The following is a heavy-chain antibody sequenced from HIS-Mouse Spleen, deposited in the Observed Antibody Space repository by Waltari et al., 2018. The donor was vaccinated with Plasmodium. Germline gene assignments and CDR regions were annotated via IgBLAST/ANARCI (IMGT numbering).Heavy chain of an antibody. CDR1: GFTCSSYG. D-gene: IGHD1-1*01. CDR2: IWYDGSNK. V-gene: IGHV3-33*06. CDR3: AKEEGNWNDDDAFDI. Sequence: QVQLVESGGGVVQPGRSLRLSCAASGFTCSSYGMHGVRQAPGKGLEWVAVIWYDGSNKYYADSVKGRFTISRDNSKNTLYLQMNSLRAEDTAVYYCAKEEGNWNDDDAFDIWGQGTMVTVSS. J-gene: IGHJ3*02.